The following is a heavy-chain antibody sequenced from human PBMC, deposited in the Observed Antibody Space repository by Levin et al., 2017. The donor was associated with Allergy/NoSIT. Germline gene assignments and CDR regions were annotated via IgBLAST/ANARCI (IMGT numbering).Heavy chain of an antibody. CDR2: ISGSGGST. CDR3: ARDRVVGVPAAKDRFDS. D-gene: IGHD2-2*01. J-gene: IGHJ4*02. Sequence: PGGSLRLSCAASGFTFSSYGMAWVRQAPGKGLEWVSGISGSGGSTYYADSVKGRFTISRDNSKNTLFLQMDRLRAEDTAVYYCARDRVVGVPAAKDRFDSWGQGTLVTVSS. V-gene: IGHV3-23*01. CDR1: GFTFSSYG.